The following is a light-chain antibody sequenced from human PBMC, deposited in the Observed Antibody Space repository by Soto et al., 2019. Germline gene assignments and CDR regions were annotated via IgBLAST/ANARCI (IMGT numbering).Light chain of an antibody. CDR1: QSVSSSY. Sequence: EMVLTQSPGTLSLSPGERATLSCRASQSVSSSYLAWYQQKPGQAPRLLIYGASSRATGIPDRFSGSGSGTDFTLTISRLEPEDFAVYYCLQYGSSPSYTFGRGTKLEIK. CDR3: LQYGSSPSYT. J-gene: IGKJ2*01. CDR2: GAS. V-gene: IGKV3-20*01.